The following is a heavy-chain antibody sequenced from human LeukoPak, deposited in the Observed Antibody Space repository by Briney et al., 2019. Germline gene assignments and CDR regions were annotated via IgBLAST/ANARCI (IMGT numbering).Heavy chain of an antibody. D-gene: IGHD6-13*01. Sequence: GASVKVSRKASGFTFSVSAIHWVRQARGQGLEWIGWIVVGSGELDYAHSFRERVTLTRDTSTRTAYMELSSLRAEDTAVYYCAKDIVAAGLFFDYWGLGTLVTVSS. V-gene: IGHV1-58*02. CDR3: AKDIVAAGLFFDY. J-gene: IGHJ4*02. CDR1: GFTFSVSA. CDR2: IVVGSGEL.